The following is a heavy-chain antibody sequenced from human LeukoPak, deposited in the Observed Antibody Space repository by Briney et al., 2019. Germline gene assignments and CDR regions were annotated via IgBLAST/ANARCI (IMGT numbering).Heavy chain of an antibody. CDR2: IGTAGDT. CDR1: GFTFSSYD. D-gene: IGHD1-7*01. V-gene: IGHV3-13*01. J-gene: IGHJ4*02. Sequence: PGGSLRLSCAASGFTFSSYDMHWVRQATGKGLEWVSAIGTAGDTYYPGSVKGRFAISRENAKNSLYLQMNSLRAEDTAVYYCARDGGENWNYVGTYYFDYWGQGTLVTVSS. CDR3: ARDGGENWNYVGTYYFDY.